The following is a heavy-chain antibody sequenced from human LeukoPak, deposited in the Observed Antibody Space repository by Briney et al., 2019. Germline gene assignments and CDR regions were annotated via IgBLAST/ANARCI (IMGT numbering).Heavy chain of an antibody. CDR2: IIPIFGTA. CDR1: GGTFSSYA. D-gene: IGHD4-17*01. J-gene: IGHJ5*02. V-gene: IGHV1-69*05. Sequence: PRASVKVSCKASGGTFSSYAISWVRQAPGQGLEWMGGIIPIFGTANYAQKFQGRVTITTDESTSTAYMELSSLRSEDTAVYYCASRRIYGDYVNNWFDPWGQGTLVTVSS. CDR3: ASRRIYGDYVNNWFDP.